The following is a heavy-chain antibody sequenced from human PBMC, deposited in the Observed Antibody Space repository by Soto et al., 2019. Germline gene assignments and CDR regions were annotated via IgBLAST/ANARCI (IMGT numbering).Heavy chain of an antibody. CDR1: GTTLSSYA. J-gene: IGHJ4*02. CDR3: VRGYQPILPFDF. V-gene: IGHV1-69*11. Sequence: QVQLVQSGAEVKKPGSSVKVSCKASGTTLSSYAFTWLRQAPGKGFELMGTIIPILRTTEYEQKFQGRVTITADESTTTVYMELSGLTSGDTGIYFCVRGYQPILPFDFWGQGTLVTVSS. D-gene: IGHD2-15*01. CDR2: IIPILRTT.